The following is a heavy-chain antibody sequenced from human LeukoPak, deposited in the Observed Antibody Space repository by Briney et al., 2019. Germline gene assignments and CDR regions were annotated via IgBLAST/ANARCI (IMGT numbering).Heavy chain of an antibody. Sequence: TSETLSLTCTVSGGSISTFYWSWVRQPPGKGLEYIGYIDYSGSANYNPSLKSRVTISVDTSKNQFSLKLSSVTAADTAVYYCASGSPGYSYGLDYWGQGTLVTVSS. J-gene: IGHJ4*02. CDR1: GGSISTFY. CDR3: ASGSPGYSYGLDY. D-gene: IGHD5-18*01. V-gene: IGHV4-59*01. CDR2: IDYSGSA.